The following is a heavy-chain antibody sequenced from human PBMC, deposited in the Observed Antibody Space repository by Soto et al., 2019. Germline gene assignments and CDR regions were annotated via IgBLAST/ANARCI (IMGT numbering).Heavy chain of an antibody. CDR3: ARGMTTVTTLDY. CDR2: IYHSGST. CDR1: GGSISSGGYS. D-gene: IGHD4-4*01. V-gene: IGHV4-30-2*01. Sequence: PSETLSLTCAVSGGSISSGGYSWSWIRQPPGKGLEWIGYIYHSGSTYYNPSLKSRVTISVDRSKNQFSLKLGSVTAADTAVYYCARGMTTVTTLDYWGQGTLVTVSS. J-gene: IGHJ4*02.